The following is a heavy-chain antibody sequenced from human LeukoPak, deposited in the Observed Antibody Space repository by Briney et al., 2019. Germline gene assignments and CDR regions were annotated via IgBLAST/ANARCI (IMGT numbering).Heavy chain of an antibody. J-gene: IGHJ4*01. Sequence: GGSLRLSCAASGFTFSLYAMSWVRQAPGKGLEWVSTSGSGGTPFYTDSVKGRFTISRDSSKNTLYLQMNSLRAEDTALYYCAKGSSGWYPHFDHWGQGTLVTVSS. V-gene: IGHV3-23*01. CDR2: SGSGGTP. CDR1: GFTFSLYA. CDR3: AKGSSGWYPHFDH. D-gene: IGHD6-19*01.